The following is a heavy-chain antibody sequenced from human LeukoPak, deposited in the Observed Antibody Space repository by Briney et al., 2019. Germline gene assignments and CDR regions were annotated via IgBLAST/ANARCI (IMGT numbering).Heavy chain of an antibody. V-gene: IGHV4-59*01. CDR3: ARGAGWYHY. Sequence: SEPLSLTCPVSGGSISSYYWSWIRQPPGKGLEWIAYIYYSGTTNYNPSLNSRVTISVDTSKNQFSLKLSSVTAADTAVYYCARGAGWYHYWGQGTLSPSPQ. CDR1: GGSISSYY. J-gene: IGHJ4*02. CDR2: IYYSGTT. D-gene: IGHD6-19*01.